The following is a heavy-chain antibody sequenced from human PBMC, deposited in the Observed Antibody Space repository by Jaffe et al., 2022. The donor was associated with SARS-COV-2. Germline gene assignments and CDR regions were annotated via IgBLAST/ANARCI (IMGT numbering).Heavy chain of an antibody. V-gene: IGHV5-51*01. J-gene: IGHJ4*02. CDR2: IFPGDSDT. CDR3: ARHALYTGRRYKLDF. CDR1: GYTFTSHW. D-gene: IGHD1-26*01. Sequence: EVQLVQSGAEVKKPGESLKMSCKGSGYTFTSHWIGWVRQMPGKGLEWMGNIFPGDSDTRYSPSFQGQVTISVDKSISTAYLQWSSLKASDTAIYYCARHALYTGRRYKLDFWGQGTLVTVSS.